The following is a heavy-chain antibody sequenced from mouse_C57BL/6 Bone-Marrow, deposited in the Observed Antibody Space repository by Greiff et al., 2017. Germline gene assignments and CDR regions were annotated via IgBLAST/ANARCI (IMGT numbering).Heavy chain of an antibody. Sequence: QVQLQQSGAELVKPGASVKISCKASGYAFSSYWMNWVKQRPGKGLEWIGQIYPGDGDTNYNGKFKGKATLTADKSSSPAYMQRSSLTSEDAAVYFCARRDYGSLFAYWGQGTLVTVSA. D-gene: IGHD1-1*01. CDR3: ARRDYGSLFAY. J-gene: IGHJ3*01. V-gene: IGHV1-80*01. CDR2: IYPGDGDT. CDR1: GYAFSSYW.